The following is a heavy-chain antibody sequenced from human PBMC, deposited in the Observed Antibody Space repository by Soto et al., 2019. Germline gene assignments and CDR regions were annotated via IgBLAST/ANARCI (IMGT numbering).Heavy chain of an antibody. CDR3: ASTGSLFGVVTDPYYYYYGMDV. CDR2: IIPIFGTA. D-gene: IGHD3-3*01. V-gene: IGHV1-69*13. CDR1: GGTFSSYA. Sequence: GASVKVSCKASGGTFSSYAISWVRQAPGQGLEWMGGIIPIFGTANYAQKFQGRVTITADESTSTAYMELSSLRSEDTAVYYCASTGSLFGVVTDPYYYYYGMDVWGQGTTVTVSS. J-gene: IGHJ6*02.